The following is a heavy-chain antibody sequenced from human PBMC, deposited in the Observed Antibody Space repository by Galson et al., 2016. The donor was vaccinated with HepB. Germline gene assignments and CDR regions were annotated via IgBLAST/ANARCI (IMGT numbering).Heavy chain of an antibody. CDR3: ARGGDGSGTYTFMDV. D-gene: IGHD1-26*01. CDR2: INPVGGST. CDR1: GYSFTSHF. Sequence: SVKVSCKASGYSFTSHFIHWVRQAPGQGLEWVGIINPVGGSTSFAQKFQGRVTLTRDTSTSTVYMELSTLTSDDTAVFFCARGGDGSGTYTFMDVWGKGTTVTVSS. J-gene: IGHJ6*03. V-gene: IGHV1-46*01.